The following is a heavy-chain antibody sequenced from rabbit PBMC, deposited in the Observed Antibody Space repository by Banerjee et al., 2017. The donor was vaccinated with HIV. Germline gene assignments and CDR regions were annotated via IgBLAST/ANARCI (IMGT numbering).Heavy chain of an antibody. D-gene: IGHD6-1*01. CDR1: GFTLSSYW. CDR2: IYNGDGST. V-gene: IGHV1S40*01. J-gene: IGHJ4*01. CDR3: ARAGYTGYGFNL. Sequence: QSLEESGGDLVKPGASLTLTCTASGFTLSSYWMCWVRQVPGKGPEWITCIYNGDGSTDYASWAKGRFTISKTSSTTVTLQMTSLTAADTATYFCARAGYTGYGFNLWGPGTLVTVS.